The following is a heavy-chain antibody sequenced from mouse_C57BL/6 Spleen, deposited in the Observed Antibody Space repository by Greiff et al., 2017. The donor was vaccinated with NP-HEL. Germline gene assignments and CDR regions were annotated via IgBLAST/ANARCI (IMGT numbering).Heavy chain of an antibody. Sequence: QVQLQQPGAELVKPGASVKLSCKASGYTFTSYWMQWVKQRPGQGLEWIGEIDPSDSYTNYNQKFKGKATLTVDTSSSTAYMQLSSLTSEDSAVYYCARVSRATDYWGQGTTLTVSS. CDR3: ARVSRATDY. CDR2: IDPSDSYT. J-gene: IGHJ2*01. V-gene: IGHV1-50*01. D-gene: IGHD3-3*01. CDR1: GYTFTSYW.